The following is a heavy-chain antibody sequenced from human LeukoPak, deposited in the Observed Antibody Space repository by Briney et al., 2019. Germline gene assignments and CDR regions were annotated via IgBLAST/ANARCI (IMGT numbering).Heavy chain of an antibody. CDR2: IYPGDSDT. CDR3: ARLDGSNWGSLSLDP. D-gene: IGHD7-27*01. Sequence: GESLKISCKGSGYSFTSYWIGWVRQMPGKGLEWMGIIYPGDSDTRYSPSFQGQVTISADKSISTASLQWSSLKASDTAMYYCARLDGSNWGSLSLDPWGQGTLVTVSS. CDR1: GYSFTSYW. V-gene: IGHV5-51*01. J-gene: IGHJ5*02.